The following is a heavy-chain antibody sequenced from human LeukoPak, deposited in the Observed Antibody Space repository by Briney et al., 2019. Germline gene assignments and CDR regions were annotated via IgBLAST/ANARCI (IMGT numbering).Heavy chain of an antibody. Sequence: GGSLRLSCAASGFTFDDYAMHWVRQAPGKGLEWVSLISWDGGSTYYADSVKGRFTISRDNSKNSLYLQMNSLRAEDTALYYCAKDARDSSGYNIDYWGQGTLVTVSS. V-gene: IGHV3-43D*03. D-gene: IGHD3-22*01. CDR3: AKDARDSSGYNIDY. J-gene: IGHJ4*02. CDR2: ISWDGGST. CDR1: GFTFDDYA.